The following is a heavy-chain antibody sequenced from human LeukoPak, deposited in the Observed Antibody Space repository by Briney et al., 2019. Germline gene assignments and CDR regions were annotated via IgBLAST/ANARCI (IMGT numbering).Heavy chain of an antibody. J-gene: IGHJ4*02. CDR1: RLTFSGYW. V-gene: IGHV3-7*03. D-gene: IGHD2-8*02. CDR2: INKDGSEK. Sequence: GGSLRLSCVVSRLTFSGYWMRWVRQAPGKGLEWVAAINKDGSEKRYVDSVEGRFTISRDNARNSVYLQMTSLGAEDTAVYYCATYTQHFGAPGGADYWGLGTVVTVSS. CDR3: ATYTQHFGAPGGADY.